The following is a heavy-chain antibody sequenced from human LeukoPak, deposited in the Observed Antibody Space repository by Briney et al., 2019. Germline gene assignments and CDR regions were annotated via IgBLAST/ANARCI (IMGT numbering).Heavy chain of an antibody. J-gene: IGHJ5*02. V-gene: IGHV3-9*01. Sequence: GRSLRLSCAASGFTFDDYAMHWVRQAPGKGLEWVSGISWNSGSIGYADSVKGRFTISRDNAKNSLYLQMNSLRAEDTALYHCARDVAQYCSGGSCYGFNWFDPWGQGTLVTVSS. CDR1: GFTFDDYA. D-gene: IGHD2-15*01. CDR2: ISWNSGSI. CDR3: ARDVAQYCSGGSCYGFNWFDP.